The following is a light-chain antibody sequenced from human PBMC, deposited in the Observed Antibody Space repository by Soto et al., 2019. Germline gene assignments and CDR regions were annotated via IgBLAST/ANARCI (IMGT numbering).Light chain of an antibody. V-gene: IGKV3D-20*02. Sequence: EILLTQSPGTLYLSPGERATLSCRASQSVSSEYLAWYQQKPDQAPRLLIYGASSRATGIPDRFSGSGSGTDFTLTISRLEPEDFAVYYCQQRSTWPPFSFGPGTKVDIK. CDR1: QSVSSEY. CDR2: GAS. CDR3: QQRSTWPPFS. J-gene: IGKJ3*01.